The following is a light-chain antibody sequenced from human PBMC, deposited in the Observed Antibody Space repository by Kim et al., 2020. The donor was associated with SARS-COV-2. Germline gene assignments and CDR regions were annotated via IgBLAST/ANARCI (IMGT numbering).Light chain of an antibody. V-gene: IGKV3-15*01. CDR3: QQYSHWPPYT. CDR1: QSVDTN. J-gene: IGKJ2*01. CDR2: GAS. Sequence: EIVMTQSPATLSVSPGERVTLSCRASQSVDTNLAWYQQRPGQAPRLLIYGASTRATDIPARFSGSGSGTEFTLIVSSLQSEDFAVYYCQQYSHWPPYTVGPGTKVDIK.